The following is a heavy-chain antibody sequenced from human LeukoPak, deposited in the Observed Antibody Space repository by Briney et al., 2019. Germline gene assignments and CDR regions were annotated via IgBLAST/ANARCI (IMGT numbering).Heavy chain of an antibody. CDR3: AREVDGYCSGGSCGDI. J-gene: IGHJ3*02. Sequence: GGSLRLSCAASGFTFSSYEMNWVRQAPGKGLEWVSYISSSGSTIYYADSVKGRFTISRDNAKNSLYLQMNSLRAEDTAVYYCAREVDGYCSGGSCGDIWGPGTIVTVSS. V-gene: IGHV3-48*03. D-gene: IGHD2-15*01. CDR2: ISSSGSTI. CDR1: GFTFSSYE.